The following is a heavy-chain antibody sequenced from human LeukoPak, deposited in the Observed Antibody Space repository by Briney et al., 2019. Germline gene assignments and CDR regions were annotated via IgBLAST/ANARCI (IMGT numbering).Heavy chain of an antibody. CDR1: GFTFSSYE. V-gene: IGHV3-48*03. J-gene: IGHJ4*02. D-gene: IGHD6-25*01. Sequence: PGGSLRLSCAASGFTFSSYEMNWVRQAPGKRLEWLSYISDNSRTIYYADSVDGRFTISRDNGKNSLYLHMNRLTVEDTAIYYCARGSHYFDFWGRGTLVTVSS. CDR2: ISDNSRTI. CDR3: ARGSHYFDF.